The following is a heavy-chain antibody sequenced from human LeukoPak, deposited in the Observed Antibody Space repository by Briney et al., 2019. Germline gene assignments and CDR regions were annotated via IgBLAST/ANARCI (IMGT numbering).Heavy chain of an antibody. D-gene: IGHD3-9*01. J-gene: IGHJ4*02. V-gene: IGHV4-34*01. CDR2: IHYWSH. CDR3: ARGNILTGYCFDF. CDR1: GGSFSGYY. Sequence: PSETLSLTCAVYGGSFSGYYWSWIRQTPGRGLEWVGEIHYWSHQLQPVPQESSHHINRHVQEPVSLRLSSVTAADTAVYYCARGNILTGYCFDFWGQGALVTVSS.